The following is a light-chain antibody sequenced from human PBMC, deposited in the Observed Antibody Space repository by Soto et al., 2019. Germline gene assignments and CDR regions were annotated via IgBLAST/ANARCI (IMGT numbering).Light chain of an antibody. CDR3: MQALQTKIT. V-gene: IGKV2-28*01. CDR2: LGS. CDR1: QSLLHSNGYNY. Sequence: VLTQSRLALPVSAGEPASIACRSSQSLLHSNGYNYLDWYLQKPGQSPQLLIYLGSNRASGVPDRFSGSGSGTDFTLKISRVEAEDVGVYYCMQALQTKITFGQGTRLEIK. J-gene: IGKJ5*01.